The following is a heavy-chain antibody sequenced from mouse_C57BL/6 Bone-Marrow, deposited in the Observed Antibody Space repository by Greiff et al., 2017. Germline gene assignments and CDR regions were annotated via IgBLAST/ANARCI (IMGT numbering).Heavy chain of an antibody. CDR3: ARHAGKGTY. D-gene: IGHD4-1*01. V-gene: IGHV5-6*01. J-gene: IGHJ3*01. CDR2: ISSGGGYT. Sequence: EVQLVQSGGDLVKPGGSLKLSCAASGFTFTSYGMPWVRQTPDKRLEWVATISSGGGYTYYPDSVKGRFTISRDNAKNTLYLQMSSLKSDDTAMYYCARHAGKGTYWGQGTLVTVSA. CDR1: GFTFTSYG.